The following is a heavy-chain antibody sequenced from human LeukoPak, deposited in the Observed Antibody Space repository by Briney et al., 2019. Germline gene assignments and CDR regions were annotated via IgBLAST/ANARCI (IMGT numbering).Heavy chain of an antibody. Sequence: GGSLRLSCAASGFTVSSNYMSWVRQAPGKGLEWVSVIYSGGSTYYADSVKGRFTISRDNSKNTLYLQMNSLRAEGTAVYYCARDTRVVTGAFDIWGQGTMVTVSS. CDR3: ARDTRVVTGAFDI. CDR2: IYSGGST. V-gene: IGHV3-53*01. D-gene: IGHD4-23*01. J-gene: IGHJ3*02. CDR1: GFTVSSNY.